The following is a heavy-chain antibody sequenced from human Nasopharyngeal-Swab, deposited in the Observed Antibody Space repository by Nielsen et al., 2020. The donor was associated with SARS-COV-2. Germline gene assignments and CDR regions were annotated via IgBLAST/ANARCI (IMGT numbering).Heavy chain of an antibody. CDR3: GRDLGGRFST. D-gene: IGHD3-16*01. J-gene: IGHJ5*02. Sequence: GESLKISCAASGFTFSSYWMHWVRQVPGKGLVWVSRINEDGSITNYADSVEGRFTISRDNAKNTLFLHLNSLRAEDTDVYYCGRDLGGRFSTWGQGTLVTASS. CDR2: INEDGSIT. V-gene: IGHV3-74*01. CDR1: GFTFSSYW.